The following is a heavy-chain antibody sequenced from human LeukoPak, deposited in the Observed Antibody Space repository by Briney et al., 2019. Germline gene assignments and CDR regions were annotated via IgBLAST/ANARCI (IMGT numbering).Heavy chain of an antibody. CDR3: ASLRVVVAATGNDY. J-gene: IGHJ4*02. Sequence: QPGGSLRLSCAASGFTFSTYSMNWVRQAPGKGLEWVSYISSSSTTIYYADSVKGRFTISRDNAKNSLYLQMNSLRAEDTAVYYCASLRVVVAATGNDYWGQGTLVTVSS. V-gene: IGHV3-48*04. D-gene: IGHD2-15*01. CDR2: ISSSSTTI. CDR1: GFTFSTYS.